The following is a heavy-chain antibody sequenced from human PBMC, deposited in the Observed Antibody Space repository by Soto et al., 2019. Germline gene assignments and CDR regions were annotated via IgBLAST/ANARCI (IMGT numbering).Heavy chain of an antibody. V-gene: IGHV4-34*01. D-gene: IGHD3-10*01. Sequence: PSETLSLTCAVHGGSFSGYYWDWIRHHPGKGLEWIGYIYYSGNTDCNPTLESRLTISRDTSKNQLSLELSSVTAADTAVYYCATRITMPRGIFVPAYWYFDLWGRGTLVTVSS. J-gene: IGHJ2*01. CDR1: GGSFSGYY. CDR3: ATRITMPRGIFVPAYWYFDL. CDR2: IYYSGNT.